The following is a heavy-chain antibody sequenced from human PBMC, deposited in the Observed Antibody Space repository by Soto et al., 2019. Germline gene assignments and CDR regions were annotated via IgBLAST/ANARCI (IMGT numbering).Heavy chain of an antibody. D-gene: IGHD3-10*01. Sequence: SESMSLTSTVSGGSVSSGDYFWSWLRQSPGKRLEWIAYIYYSGSTNYNPSLKSRATISVDTSKSQVSLTLTSMTAADAALYYCARSPNYYYYGFDVWGQGTAVTVSS. CDR3: ARSPNYYYYGFDV. CDR1: GGSVSSGDYF. V-gene: IGHV4-61*08. J-gene: IGHJ6*02. CDR2: IYYSGST.